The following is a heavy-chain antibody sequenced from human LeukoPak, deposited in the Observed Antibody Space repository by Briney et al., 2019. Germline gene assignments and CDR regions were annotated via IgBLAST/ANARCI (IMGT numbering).Heavy chain of an antibody. J-gene: IGHJ4*02. CDR1: GGSISSSY. CDR3: ARGDYCGGDCYNY. Sequence: ETLSLTCTVSGGSISSSYWSWIRQPPGKGLEWVSVIYSDGSTYYADSVKGRFTISRDNSKNTLYLQMDSLRAEDTAVYYCARGDYCGGDCYNYWGQGTLVTVSS. V-gene: IGHV3-53*03. CDR2: IYSDGST. D-gene: IGHD2-21*02.